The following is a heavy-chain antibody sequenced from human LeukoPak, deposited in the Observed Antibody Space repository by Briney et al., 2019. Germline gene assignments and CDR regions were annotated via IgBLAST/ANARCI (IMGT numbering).Heavy chain of an antibody. D-gene: IGHD6-13*01. CDR2: ISSSSSTI. J-gene: IGHJ4*02. Sequence: PGGSLRLSCAASGFSFSTYTMNWVRQAPGKGLEWVSYISSSSSTIYYADSVKGRFTISRDNANNSLYLQMNSLRDEDTAVYYCARARRYRSSWYHDYWGQGSLVTVSP. V-gene: IGHV3-48*02. CDR1: GFSFSTYT. CDR3: ARARRYRSSWYHDY.